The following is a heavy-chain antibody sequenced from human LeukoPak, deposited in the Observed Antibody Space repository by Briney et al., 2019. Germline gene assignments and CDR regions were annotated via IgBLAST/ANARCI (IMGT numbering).Heavy chain of an antibody. CDR1: GYTFTGYY. Sequence: ASVKVSCKASGYTFTGYYIYWVRQAPGQGLEWVGWINANSGATQYGQKFQDRVTMTRDTSISTAYMEVSRLTSDDTAVYYCARVWSTVNSGLNYFDPWGQGTLVTVSS. V-gene: IGHV1-2*02. D-gene: IGHD6-19*01. J-gene: IGHJ5*02. CDR3: ARVWSTVNSGLNYFDP. CDR2: INANSGAT.